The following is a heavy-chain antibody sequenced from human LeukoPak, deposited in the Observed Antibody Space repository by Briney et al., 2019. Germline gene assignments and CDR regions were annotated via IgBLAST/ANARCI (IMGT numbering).Heavy chain of an antibody. CDR3: ARDLVPYSSSWYRVEGAGYYFDY. J-gene: IGHJ4*02. CDR1: GDSVSSNSAA. CDR2: TYYRSKWYN. V-gene: IGHV6-1*01. D-gene: IGHD6-13*01. Sequence: SQTLSLTCAISGDSVSSNSAAWNWIRQSPSRGLEWLGRTYYRSKWYNDYAVSVKSRITINPDTSKNQFSLQLNSVTPEDTAVYYCARDLVPYSSSWYRVEGAGYYFDYWGQGTLVTVSS.